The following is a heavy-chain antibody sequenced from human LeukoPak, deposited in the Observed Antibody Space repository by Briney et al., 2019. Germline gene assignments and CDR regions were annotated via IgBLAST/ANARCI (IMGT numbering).Heavy chain of an antibody. CDR1: GYNFGIFG. J-gene: IGHJ5*02. D-gene: IGHD2-2*01. V-gene: IGHV1-18*01. Sequence: ASVKVSCKASGYNFGIFGSSWVRQAPGQGLEWMGWISANNGNTKYAQSLQGRVTMTTDTSTSTAYMELRSLRSDDTAVYYCARVGVVVPSAWFDPWGQGTLVTVSS. CDR3: ARVGVVVPSAWFDP. CDR2: ISANNGNT.